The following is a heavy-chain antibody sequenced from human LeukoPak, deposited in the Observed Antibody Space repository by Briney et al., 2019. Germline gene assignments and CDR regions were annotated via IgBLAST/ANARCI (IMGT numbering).Heavy chain of an antibody. CDR2: INLNSGGT. D-gene: IGHD1-26*01. V-gene: IGHV1-2*02. CDR3: ASSGSYYYFDY. J-gene: IGHJ4*02. Sequence: ASVKVSCKASGYPFTGYYMHWVRQAPGQGLEWMGCINLNSGGTNYAQKFQGRVTMTRDTSISTAYMELSRLRSDDTAVYYCASSGSYYYFDYWGQGTLVTVSS. CDR1: GYPFTGYY.